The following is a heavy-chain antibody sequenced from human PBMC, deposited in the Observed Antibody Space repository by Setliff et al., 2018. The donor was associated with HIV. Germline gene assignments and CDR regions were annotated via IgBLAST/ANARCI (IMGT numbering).Heavy chain of an antibody. CDR2: IYHSVTT. CDR1: EGSLSTYY. Sequence: SEILSLTCTVSEGSLSTYYWSWIRQPPGKGLEWIGYIYHSVTTYYNPSLKSRVTISVDTSKNQFSLKLNSVTAADTAVYYCARQQTALFVDYWGQGTLVTVSS. D-gene: IGHD2-21*02. V-gene: IGHV4-59*08. CDR3: ARQQTALFVDY. J-gene: IGHJ4*02.